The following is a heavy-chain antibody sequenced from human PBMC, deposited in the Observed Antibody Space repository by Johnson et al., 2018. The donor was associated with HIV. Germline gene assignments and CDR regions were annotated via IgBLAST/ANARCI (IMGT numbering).Heavy chain of an antibody. V-gene: IGHV3-30*04. CDR1: GFTFSSYA. CDR2: IYSGDTT. D-gene: IGHD2-8*02. Sequence: QMLLVESGGGVVQPGRSLRLSCAASGFTFSSYAMHWVRQAPGKGLEWVAVIYSGDTTYYADSVKGRFTISRDNAKNSLYLQMNSLRAEDTAVYYCARVKGWTGGVCSARGACDSWGQGTMVTVSS. CDR3: ARVKGWTGGVCSARGACDS. J-gene: IGHJ3*02.